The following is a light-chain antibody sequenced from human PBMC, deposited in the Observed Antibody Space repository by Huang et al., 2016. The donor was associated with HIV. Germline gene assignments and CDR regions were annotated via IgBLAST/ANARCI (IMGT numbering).Light chain of an antibody. J-gene: IGKJ4*01. Sequence: IVLTQSPATLSWYPGETVTLSCRASQSVGNYIAWYQQHPGQPPKLLIYDGSNRATGTPVRFRGSGSGTDFTLTISSLESDDFAVYYCQQRSSGVTFGGGTKV. V-gene: IGKV3-11*01. CDR3: QQRSSGVT. CDR1: QSVGNY. CDR2: DGS.